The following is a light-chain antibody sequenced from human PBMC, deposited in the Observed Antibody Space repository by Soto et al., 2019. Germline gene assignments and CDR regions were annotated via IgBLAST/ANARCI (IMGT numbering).Light chain of an antibody. CDR3: QSYDSSTVV. CDR2: EDN. J-gene: IGLJ2*01. V-gene: IGLV6-57*02. Sequence: NFMLTQPHSVSASPGKTVTISCTGSSGSIASNYVQWYQQRPGSAPTTVIYEDNQRPSGVPDRFSGSIDSSSNSASLTISGLKTEDAADYYCQSYDSSTVVFGGGTKLTVL. CDR1: SGSIASNY.